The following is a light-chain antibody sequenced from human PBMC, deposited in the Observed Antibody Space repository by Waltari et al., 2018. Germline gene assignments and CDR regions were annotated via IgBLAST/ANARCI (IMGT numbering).Light chain of an antibody. CDR3: AAWDDSLKGV. V-gene: IGLV1-44*01. Sequence: QSVLTQPPSASGTPGQRVTISCSGSSPSIGSKTVNWYQQLPGMAPKLLIYSNNQRPPGVPDRFSGSKSGTSASLAISGLQSEDEADYYCAAWDDSLKGVFGGGTKLTVL. CDR2: SNN. J-gene: IGLJ2*01. CDR1: SPSIGSKT.